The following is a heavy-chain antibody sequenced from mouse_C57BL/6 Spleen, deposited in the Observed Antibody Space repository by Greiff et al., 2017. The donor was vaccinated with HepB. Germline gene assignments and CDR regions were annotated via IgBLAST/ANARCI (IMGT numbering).Heavy chain of an antibody. CDR3: ARPPDYYGSSYAYYFDY. CDR2: ISGGGGNT. V-gene: IGHV5-9*01. CDR1: GFTFSSYT. Sequence: EVQLVESGGGLVKPGGSLKLSCAASGFTFSSYTMSWVRQTPEKRLEWVATISGGGGNTYYPDSVKGRFTISRDNAKNTLYLQMSSLRSEDTALYYCARPPDYYGSSYAYYFDYWGQGTTLTVSS. J-gene: IGHJ2*01. D-gene: IGHD1-1*01.